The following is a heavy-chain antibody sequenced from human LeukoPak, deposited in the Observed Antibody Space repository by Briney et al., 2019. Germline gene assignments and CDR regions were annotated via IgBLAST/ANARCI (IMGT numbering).Heavy chain of an antibody. V-gene: IGHV4-4*07. Sequence: GTLRLFCAASGFTFSSYGMSWIRQPAGKGLEWLGRIYTSGSTNYNPSLKSRVTMSVDTSKNQFSLELSSVTAADTAVYYCARDPSPKYCSSTSCYADVVVWGQGTLVTVSS. CDR1: GFTFSSYG. CDR3: ARDPSPKYCSSTSCYADVVV. D-gene: IGHD2-2*01. CDR2: IYTSGST. J-gene: IGHJ4*02.